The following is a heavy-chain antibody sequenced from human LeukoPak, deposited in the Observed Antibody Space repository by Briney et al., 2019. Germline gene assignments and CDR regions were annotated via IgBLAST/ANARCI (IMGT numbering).Heavy chain of an antibody. CDR2: ISSSSSYI. D-gene: IGHD6-13*01. V-gene: IGHV3-21*01. Sequence: PGGSLRLSCAASGFTFSSYAMSWVRQAPGKGLEWVSSISSSSSYIYYADSVKGRFTISRDNAKNSLYLQMNSLRAEDTAVYYCAREGMAAAGCFDYWGQGTLVTVSS. CDR3: AREGMAAAGCFDY. CDR1: GFTFSSYA. J-gene: IGHJ4*02.